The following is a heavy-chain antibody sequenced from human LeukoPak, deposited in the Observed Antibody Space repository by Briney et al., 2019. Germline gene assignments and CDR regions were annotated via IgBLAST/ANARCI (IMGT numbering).Heavy chain of an antibody. CDR3: ARDSAHFWSGYAFDI. V-gene: IGHV4-61*02. CDR2: IYTSGST. Sequence: PSETLSLTCTVSGGSISSGSYYWSWIRQPAGKGLEWIGRIYTSGSTNYNPSLKSRVTISVDTSKNQSSLKLSSVTAADTAVYYCARDSAHFWSGYAFDIWGQGTMVTVSS. D-gene: IGHD3-3*02. J-gene: IGHJ3*02. CDR1: GGSISSGSYY.